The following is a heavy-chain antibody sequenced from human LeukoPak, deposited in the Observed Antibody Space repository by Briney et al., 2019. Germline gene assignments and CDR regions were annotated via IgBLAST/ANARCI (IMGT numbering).Heavy chain of an antibody. V-gene: IGHV1-18*01. CDR3: ARWHHGDYGGNSVRRDY. Sequence: ASVKVSCKASGYTFTSYTISWVLQAPGQGLEWMGWISAYNGYTNYAQKLQSRVTMTTDTSTSTAYMELRSLRSDDTAVYYCARWHHGDYGGNSVRRDYWGQGTLVTVSS. CDR1: GYTFTSYT. D-gene: IGHD4-23*01. CDR2: ISAYNGYT. J-gene: IGHJ4*02.